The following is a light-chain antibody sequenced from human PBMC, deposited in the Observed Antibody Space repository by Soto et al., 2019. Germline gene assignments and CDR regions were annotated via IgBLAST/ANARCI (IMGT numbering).Light chain of an antibody. Sequence: DIQMTQSPSSLSASIGDSVTITCRASQAISIYLAWFQQKPGKAPKSLIYLASRLQSEVPPRFSGSGSGTDFTLSITSLQPEDFAPYYCQQYNDFLVTFGGGTRVE. V-gene: IGKV1-16*01. CDR1: QAISIY. CDR2: LAS. CDR3: QQYNDFLVT. J-gene: IGKJ4*01.